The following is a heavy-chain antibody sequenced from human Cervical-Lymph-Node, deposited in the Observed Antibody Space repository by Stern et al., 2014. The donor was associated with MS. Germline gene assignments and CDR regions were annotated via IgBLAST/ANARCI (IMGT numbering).Heavy chain of an antibody. D-gene: IGHD3-3*01. CDR1: GLSFSNSD. J-gene: IGHJ6*02. Sequence: EVQLVESGGGLVRPGGSLRLSCSASGLSFSNSDMTWVRQAPGEGLQWVSSISNGGRNIYYADAVRGRFTISRDNAKNSLYLQMNRLRDDDTAVYYCAREVWSGYPDFYYGMDVWGQGTTVTVSS. CDR3: AREVWSGYPDFYYGMDV. V-gene: IGHV3-21*01. CDR2: ISNGGRNI.